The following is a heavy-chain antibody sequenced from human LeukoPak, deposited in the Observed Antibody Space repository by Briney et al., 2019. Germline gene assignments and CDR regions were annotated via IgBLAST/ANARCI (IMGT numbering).Heavy chain of an antibody. CDR3: ARDKYSSGWSFDP. CDR2: IYPGDSDT. J-gene: IGHJ5*02. Sequence: GESLKISCQGSGYSFSDHWIGWVRPMPGKGLEWMGIIYPGDSDTRYSPSFQGQVTISADQSISTAYLHWSSLKASDTAMYYCARDKYSSGWSFDPWGQGTLVTVSS. D-gene: IGHD6-19*01. CDR1: GYSFSDHW. V-gene: IGHV5-51*01.